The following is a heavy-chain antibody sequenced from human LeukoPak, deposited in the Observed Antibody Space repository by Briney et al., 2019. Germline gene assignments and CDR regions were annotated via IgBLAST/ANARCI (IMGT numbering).Heavy chain of an antibody. V-gene: IGHV3-7*01. D-gene: IGHD3-10*01. CDR1: GFTFSSYS. CDR2: IKQDGSEK. Sequence: GGSLRLSCAASGFTFSSYSMNWVRQAPGKGLEWVANIKQDGSEKYYVDSMEGRFTISRDNAKNSLYLQMNSLRAEDTAVYFCAREAVRGVTYYYMDVWGKGTTVTVSS. CDR3: AREAVRGVTYYYMDV. J-gene: IGHJ6*03.